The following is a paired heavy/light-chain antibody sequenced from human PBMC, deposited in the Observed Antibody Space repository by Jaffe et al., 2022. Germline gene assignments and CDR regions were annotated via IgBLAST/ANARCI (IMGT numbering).Heavy chain of an antibody. D-gene: IGHD2-15*01. Sequence: EVQVLESGGGLVQPGGSLRLSCAASGFTFSSYAMSWVRQAPGKGLEWVSAISGGDGRTYYADSVKGRFTISRDNSKNTVYLQMNSLRAEDTAVYYCAKVVACSAGSCYSNWFDPWGQGTLVTVSS. CDR3: AKVVACSAGSCYSNWFDP. V-gene: IGHV3-23*01. CDR2: ISGGDGRT. J-gene: IGHJ5*02. CDR1: GFTFSSYA.
Light chain of an antibody. CDR1: SSNIGNNY. Sequence: QSVLTQPPSVSAAPGQKVTISCSGSSSNIGNNYVSWYQQLPGTAPKLLIYENNKRPSGIPDRFSGSKSGTSATLGITGLQTGDEADYYCGTWDSSLSVFYVFGTGTKVIVL. CDR3: GTWDSSLSVFYV. J-gene: IGLJ1*01. V-gene: IGLV1-51*02. CDR2: ENN.